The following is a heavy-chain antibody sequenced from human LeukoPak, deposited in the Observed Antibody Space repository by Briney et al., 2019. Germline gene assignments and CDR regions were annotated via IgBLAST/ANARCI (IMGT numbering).Heavy chain of an antibody. CDR3: ARTYYYGSGSYYNVGY. D-gene: IGHD3-10*01. V-gene: IGHV1-18*01. J-gene: IGHJ4*02. CDR1: GYTFTSYG. Sequence: ASVKVSCKASGYTFTSYGISWVRQAPGQGLEWMGWISAYNGDTLYAQKFQGRVTMTTDTSTSTAYMELRSLRSDDTAVYYCARTYYYGSGSYYNVGYWGQGTLVTVSS. CDR2: ISAYNGDT.